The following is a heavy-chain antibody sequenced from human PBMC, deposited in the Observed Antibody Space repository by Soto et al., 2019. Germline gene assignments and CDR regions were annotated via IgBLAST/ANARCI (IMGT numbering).Heavy chain of an antibody. CDR2: IYYSGST. CDR1: GGSISSYY. D-gene: IGHD6-19*01. V-gene: IGHV4-59*01. CDR3: AMHGIAVAGTHAFDI. J-gene: IGHJ3*02. Sequence: SETLSLTSTVSGGSISSYYWSWIRQPPGKGLEWIGYIYYSGSTNYNPSLKSRVTISVDTSKNQFSLKLSSVTAADTAVYYCAMHGIAVAGTHAFDIWGQGTMVTVSS.